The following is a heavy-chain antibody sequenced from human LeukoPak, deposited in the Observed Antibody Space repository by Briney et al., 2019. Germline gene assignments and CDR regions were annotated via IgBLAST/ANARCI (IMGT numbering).Heavy chain of an antibody. J-gene: IGHJ3*02. CDR2: ISAYNGNT. Sequence: ASVKVSCKASGYTFTSYGISWVRQAPGQGLEWMGWISAYNGNTNYAQKLQGRVTMTTDTSTSTAYMELRSLRSDGTAVYYCARDHVEYSSSSGAFDIWGQGTMVTVSS. V-gene: IGHV1-18*01. CDR1: GYTFTSYG. D-gene: IGHD6-6*01. CDR3: ARDHVEYSSSSGAFDI.